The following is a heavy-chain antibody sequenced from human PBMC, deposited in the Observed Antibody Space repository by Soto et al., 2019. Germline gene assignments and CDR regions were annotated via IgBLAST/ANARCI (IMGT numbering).Heavy chain of an antibody. CDR3: AKDGGPLWFRGFFDY. V-gene: IGHV3-30*18. CDR1: GFTFSSYG. Sequence: LRLSCAASGFTFSSYGMHWVRQAPGKGLEWVAVISYDGSNKYYADSVKGRFTISRDNSKNTLYLQMNSLRAEDTAVYYCAKDGGPLWFRGFFDYWGQGTLVTVSS. J-gene: IGHJ4*02. D-gene: IGHD3-10*01. CDR2: ISYDGSNK.